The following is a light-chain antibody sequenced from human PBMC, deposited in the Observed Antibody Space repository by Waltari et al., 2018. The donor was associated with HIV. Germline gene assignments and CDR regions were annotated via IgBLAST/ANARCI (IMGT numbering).Light chain of an antibody. CDR2: DAS. V-gene: IGKV1-33*01. CDR3: QQYDSLLT. Sequence: DIQMTQSPSSLSASVGDGVTITCQASQDISDYLNWYQQKPGEAPTLLIYDASNLETGVPSRFSSTGARTDFTFTISSLQPEDIATYYCQQYDSLLTFGGGTKVEIK. CDR1: QDISDY. J-gene: IGKJ4*01.